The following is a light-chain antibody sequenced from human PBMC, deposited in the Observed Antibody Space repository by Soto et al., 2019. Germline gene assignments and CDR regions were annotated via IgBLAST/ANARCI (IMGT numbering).Light chain of an antibody. Sequence: EIVLTQSPATLSLSPGERATLSCRASQSVGTYFAWYQQKPGQAPRLLIYDSSNRATGIPARFSGSGSGTDFTLTISSLEPEDFAVYYCQQRSDWPSTFGGGTKVXIK. CDR3: QQRSDWPST. V-gene: IGKV3-11*01. J-gene: IGKJ4*01. CDR2: DSS. CDR1: QSVGTY.